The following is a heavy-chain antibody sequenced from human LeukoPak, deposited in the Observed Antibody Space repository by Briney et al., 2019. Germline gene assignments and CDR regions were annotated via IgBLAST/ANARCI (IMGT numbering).Heavy chain of an antibody. V-gene: IGHV1-2*02. D-gene: IGHD3-16*01. J-gene: IGHJ4*02. Sequence: ASVKVSCKASGYTFTGHYMHWVRQAPGHGLEWMGWMNTNSGGTKFAQRFQGRVTMTRDTSISTAYLELSRLTFDDTAVYYCARRNYDHIWGNYGSLYYFDYWGQGTLVTVSS. CDR3: ARRNYDHIWGNYGSLYYFDY. CDR1: GYTFTGHY. CDR2: MNTNSGGT.